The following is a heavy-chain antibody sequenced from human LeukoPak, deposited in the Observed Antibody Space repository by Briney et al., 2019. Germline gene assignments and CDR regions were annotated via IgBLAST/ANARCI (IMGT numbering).Heavy chain of an antibody. V-gene: IGHV4-31*03. CDR3: ARDVGADSSGPLLGY. D-gene: IGHD3-22*01. CDR2: IYYSGST. CDR1: GGSISSGGYY. J-gene: IGHJ4*02. Sequence: SETLSLTCTVSGGSISSGGYYWSWVRQHPGKGLEWIGYIYYSGSTYYNPSLKSRVTISVDTSKNQFSLKLSSVTAADTAVYYCARDVGADSSGPLLGYWGQGTLVTVSS.